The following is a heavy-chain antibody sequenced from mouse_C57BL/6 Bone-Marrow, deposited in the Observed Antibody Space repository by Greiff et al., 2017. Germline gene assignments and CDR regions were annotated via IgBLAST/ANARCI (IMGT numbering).Heavy chain of an antibody. V-gene: IGHV5-4*01. Sequence: EVQLVESGGGLVKPGGSLKLSCEASGFTFSSYAMSWVRQTPEKRLEWVATISDGGSYTYYPDNVKGRFTISIDNAKNNLYLQMSHLKSEDTAMYYCARDHDYGSSYDWYFDVWGTGTTVTVSS. CDR3: ARDHDYGSSYDWYFDV. D-gene: IGHD1-1*01. CDR2: ISDGGSYT. J-gene: IGHJ1*03. CDR1: GFTFSSYA.